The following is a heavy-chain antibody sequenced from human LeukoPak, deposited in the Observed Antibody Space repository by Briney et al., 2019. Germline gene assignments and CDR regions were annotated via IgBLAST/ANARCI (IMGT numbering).Heavy chain of an antibody. V-gene: IGHV3-23*01. CDR1: GFTLSSYA. CDR3: AKDSPLDYDSSGYYVFDY. CDR2: ISGSGGST. D-gene: IGHD3-22*01. Sequence: PGGSLRLSCAASGFTLSSYAMSWVRQAPGKGLEWVSAISGSGGSTYYADSVKGRFTISRDNSKNTLYLQMNSLRAEDTAVYYCAKDSPLDYDSSGYYVFDYWGQGTLVTVSS. J-gene: IGHJ4*02.